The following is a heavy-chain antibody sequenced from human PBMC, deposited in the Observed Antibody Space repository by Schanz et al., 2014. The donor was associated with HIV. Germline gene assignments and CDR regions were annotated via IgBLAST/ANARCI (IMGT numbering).Heavy chain of an antibody. D-gene: IGHD3-22*01. J-gene: IGHJ6*02. CDR3: AKDRNHYDSRYRGKGNYYYYYGMDV. CDR2: ISYDGTKK. Sequence: QVQVVESGGGVVQPGRSLTLSCATTGFPLRDYGMHWVRQAPGKGLEWVAVISYDGTKKHYADSVKGRFTISRDNSKNSLYLAIKSLRAEDTAVYYCAKDRNHYDSRYRGKGNYYYYYGMDVWGQGTTVTVSS. CDR1: GFPLRDYG. V-gene: IGHV3-30*18.